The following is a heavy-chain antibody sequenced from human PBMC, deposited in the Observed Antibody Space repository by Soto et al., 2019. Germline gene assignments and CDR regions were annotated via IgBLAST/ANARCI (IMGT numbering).Heavy chain of an antibody. CDR1: GFTFSSYW. V-gene: IGHV3-74*01. CDR3: AKSSFPYYFDS. J-gene: IGHJ4*02. Sequence: EVQLVQSGGGLVQPGGSLRLSCAASGFTFSSYWMHWVRQAPGKGLVWVSRIINDGSDTIYADSVKGRFTISRDNAKNTLYLQMNSLRAEDTAVYYCAKSSFPYYFDSWGQGTLVTVSS. CDR2: IINDGSDT. D-gene: IGHD2-21*01.